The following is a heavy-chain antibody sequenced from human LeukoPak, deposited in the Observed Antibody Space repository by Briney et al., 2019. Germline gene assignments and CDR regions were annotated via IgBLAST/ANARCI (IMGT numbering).Heavy chain of an antibody. CDR1: GGSISSHY. Sequence: SETLSLTGTVSGGSISSHYWSWIRQPPGRELEWIGYISYSGSTNYNASLKSRVTISVDTSKNQFSLKLSSVTAADTAVYYCARGMDVWGQGTTVTVSS. CDR2: ISYSGST. CDR3: ARGMDV. V-gene: IGHV4-59*08. J-gene: IGHJ6*02.